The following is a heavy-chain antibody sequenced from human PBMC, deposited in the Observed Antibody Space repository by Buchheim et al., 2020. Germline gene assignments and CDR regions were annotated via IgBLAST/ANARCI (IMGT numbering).Heavy chain of an antibody. Sequence: EVQLVESGGGLVQPGGSLRLSCAASGFTVSSNYMSWVRQAPGKGLEWVSVIYSGGSTYYADSVKGRFTISRDNSQNTLYLQMNSLRAEDTAVYYCARDRYYYDSSGYKSYYYYYGMDVWGQGTT. CDR2: IYSGGST. D-gene: IGHD3-22*01. CDR1: GFTVSSNY. J-gene: IGHJ6*02. V-gene: IGHV3-66*02. CDR3: ARDRYYYDSSGYKSYYYYYGMDV.